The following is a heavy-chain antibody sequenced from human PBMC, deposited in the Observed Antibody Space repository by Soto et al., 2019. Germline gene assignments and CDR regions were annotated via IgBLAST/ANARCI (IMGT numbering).Heavy chain of an antibody. J-gene: IGHJ6*02. CDR1: GGSISSGDYY. CDR2: ISYSGSA. V-gene: IGHV4-30-4*01. D-gene: IGHD3-10*01. CDR3: ARDGWQMVRGVSISGGMDV. Sequence: PSETLSLTCTVSGGSISSGDYYWSWIRQPPGKGLEWIGYISYSGSAYYNPSLKSRVTISIDTSKKQFSLNLRSVTAADTAVYYCARDGWQMVRGVSISGGMDVWGQGTTVTVSS.